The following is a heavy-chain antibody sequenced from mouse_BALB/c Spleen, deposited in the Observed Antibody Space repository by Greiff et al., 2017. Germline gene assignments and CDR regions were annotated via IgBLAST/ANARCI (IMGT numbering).Heavy chain of an antibody. D-gene: IGHD1-1*01. J-gene: IGHJ1*01. CDR3: ARDHYYGSSPYWYFDV. CDR2: ISYDGSN. V-gene: IGHV3-6*02. Sequence: EVQRVESGPGLVKPSQSLSLTCSVTGYSITSGYYWNWIRQFPGNKLEWMGYISYDGSNNYNPSLKNRISITRDTSKNQFFLKLNSVTTEDTATYYCARDHYYGSSPYWYFDVWGAGTTVTVSS. CDR1: GYSITSGYY.